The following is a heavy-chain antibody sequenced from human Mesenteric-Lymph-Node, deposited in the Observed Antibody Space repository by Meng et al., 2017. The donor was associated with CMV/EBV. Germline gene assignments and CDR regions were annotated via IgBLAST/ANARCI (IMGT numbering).Heavy chain of an antibody. J-gene: IGHJ4*02. CDR3: AREAGRDFWSGYSVFDY. CDR1: GYTFTNYG. Sequence: ASVKVSCKASGYTFTNYGISWVRQAPGQGLEWMGWISAYNGNTNYVQKFQGRVTMTTDTSTSTAYMELGSLRSDDTAVYHCAREAGRDFWSGYSVFDYWGQGTLVTVSS. CDR2: ISAYNGNT. V-gene: IGHV1-18*01. D-gene: IGHD3-3*01.